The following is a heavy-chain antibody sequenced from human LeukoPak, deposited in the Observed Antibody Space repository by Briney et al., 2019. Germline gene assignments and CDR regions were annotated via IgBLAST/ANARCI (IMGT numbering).Heavy chain of an antibody. V-gene: IGHV3-30*02. Sequence: GGSLRLSCAASGFTFSSYGMHWVRQAPGKGLEWVAFIRYDGSNKYYADSVKGRFTISRDNSKNTLYLQMNSLRAEDTAVYYCAKAAYCSSTSCYTGGYYYYYMDVWGKGTTVTVS. CDR2: IRYDGSNK. D-gene: IGHD2-2*02. CDR3: AKAAYCSSTSCYTGGYYYYYMDV. CDR1: GFTFSSYG. J-gene: IGHJ6*03.